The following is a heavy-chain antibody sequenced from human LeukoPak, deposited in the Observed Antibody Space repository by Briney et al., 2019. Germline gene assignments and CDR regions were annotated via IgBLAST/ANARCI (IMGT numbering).Heavy chain of an antibody. J-gene: IGHJ4*02. D-gene: IGHD6-19*01. V-gene: IGHV4-59*08. CDR1: AGSINTYY. Sequence: SETLSLTCTVSAGSINTYYWSWFRLPPGKGPEWIGQISYSGLTKYNPALKSRVTISVDTSKNQISVSLSSVTAAGTAFYYCARHRAIAGPFDHWGQGTLVTVSS. CDR2: ISYSGLT. CDR3: ARHRAIAGPFDH.